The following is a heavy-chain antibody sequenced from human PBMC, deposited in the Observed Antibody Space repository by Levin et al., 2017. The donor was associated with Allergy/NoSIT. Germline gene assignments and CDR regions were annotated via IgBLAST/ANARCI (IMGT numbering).Heavy chain of an antibody. D-gene: IGHD2-15*01. CDR2: IFHSGTT. Sequence: SQTLSLTCTVSRGSISVSYYYWGWIRQPPGKGLESIGTIFHSGTTNYNPSLESRVTISLDTSKNQLSLRLSSVTAADTAFYYCACGGTGSSDGRCYDHWGQGTLVTVSS. CDR1: RGSISVSYYY. CDR3: ACGGTGSSDGRCYDH. V-gene: IGHV4-39*07. J-gene: IGHJ4*02.